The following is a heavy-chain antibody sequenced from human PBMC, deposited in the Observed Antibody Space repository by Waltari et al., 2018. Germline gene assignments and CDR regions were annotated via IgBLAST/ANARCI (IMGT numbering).Heavy chain of an antibody. V-gene: IGHV3-7*01. CDR1: GFTLDHYW. D-gene: IGHD6-13*01. CDR2: IRQDGSEK. J-gene: IGHJ4*02. Sequence: EVQRVEHGGRWVQPGGPLRLSCASSGFTLDHYWRPWVRQAPGKGLEWVANIRQDGSEKYYVDSVKGRFTISRDNAKNSLYLQMNSLRAEDTAVYYCARTREAAAGIFHYWGQGTLVTVSS. CDR3: ARTREAAAGIFHY.